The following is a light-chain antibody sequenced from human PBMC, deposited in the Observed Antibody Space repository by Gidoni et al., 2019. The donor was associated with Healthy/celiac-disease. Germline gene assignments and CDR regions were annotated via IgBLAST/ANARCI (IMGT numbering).Light chain of an antibody. CDR3: QLRYITPRT. CDR1: QSISSY. Sequence: DIQMTQSPSPLSASVGDRVTITCRASQSISSYLNWYQQKPGKAPKLLIYAASSLQSGVPSRFSSSGAGTDFTLTNSSLQPEDFATYYCQLRYITPRTFGQXTKLEIK. J-gene: IGKJ2*01. V-gene: IGKV1-39*01. CDR2: AAS.